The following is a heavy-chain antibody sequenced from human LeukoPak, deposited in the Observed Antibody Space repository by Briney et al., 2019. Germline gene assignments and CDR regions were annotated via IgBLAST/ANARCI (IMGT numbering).Heavy chain of an antibody. J-gene: IGHJ4*02. CDR1: GFSLSAYG. Sequence: QPGGSLRLSCAASGFSLSAYGMHWVRQAPGKGLEWVSAISGSGGSTYYADSVKGRFTISRDNSKNTLYLQMNSLRAEDTAVYYCAKGTTKYGSGSYQFDYWGQGTLVTVSS. D-gene: IGHD3-10*01. CDR2: ISGSGGST. CDR3: AKGTTKYGSGSYQFDY. V-gene: IGHV3-23*01.